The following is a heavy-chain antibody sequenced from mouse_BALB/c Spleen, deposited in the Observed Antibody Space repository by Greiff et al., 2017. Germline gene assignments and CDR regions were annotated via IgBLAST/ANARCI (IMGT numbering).Heavy chain of an antibody. J-gene: IGHJ4*01. CDR2: ISSGGST. Sequence: EVMLVESGGGLVKPGGSLKLSCAASGFTFSSYAMSWVRQTPEKRLEWVASISSGGSTYYPDSVKGRFTISRDNARNILYLQMSSLRSEDTAMYYCARSGNYDAMDYWGQGTSVTVSS. CDR3: ARSGNYDAMDY. V-gene: IGHV5-6-5*01. CDR1: GFTFSSYA. D-gene: IGHD2-1*01.